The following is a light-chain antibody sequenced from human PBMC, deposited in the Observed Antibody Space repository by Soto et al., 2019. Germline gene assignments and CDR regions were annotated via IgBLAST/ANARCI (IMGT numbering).Light chain of an antibody. CDR3: SLYTTDSTYV. J-gene: IGLJ1*01. CDR1: SSDFGSYNR. V-gene: IGLV2-18*01. CDR2: EVS. Sequence: QSALTQPPSVSGSPGRSVTISCTGTSSDFGSYNRVSWYQRPPGTGPKLVIYEVSNRPSGIPDRFSGSKSGNTASLTISGLQAEDEAEYYCSLYTTDSTYVFGTGTKLTVL.